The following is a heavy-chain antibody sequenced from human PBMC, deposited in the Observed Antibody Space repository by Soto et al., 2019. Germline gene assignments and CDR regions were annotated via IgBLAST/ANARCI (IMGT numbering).Heavy chain of an antibody. V-gene: IGHV3-33*01. D-gene: IGHD6-6*01. CDR1: GFTFSSYG. J-gene: IGHJ5*02. CDR3: AREREGIAARWFDP. Sequence: QVQLVESGGGVVQPGRSLRLSCAASGFTFSSYGMHWVRQAPGKGLEWVAVMWYDGSNKYYADSVKGRFTISRDNSKNTLYLQMNSLRAEDTAVYYCAREREGIAARWFDPWGQGTLVTVSS. CDR2: MWYDGSNK.